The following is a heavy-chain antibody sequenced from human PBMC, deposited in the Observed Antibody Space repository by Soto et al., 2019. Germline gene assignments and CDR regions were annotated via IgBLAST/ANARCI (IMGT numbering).Heavy chain of an antibody. V-gene: IGHV4-59*01. CDR3: ARGRIWFGELFPYDY. J-gene: IGHJ4*02. Sequence: SETLSLTCTVSGGSISSYYWSWIRQPPGKGLEWIGYIYYSGSTNYNPSLKSRVTISVDTSKNQFSLKLSSVTAADTAVYYCARGRIWFGELFPYDYWGQGTLVTVSS. CDR2: IYYSGST. CDR1: GGSISSYY. D-gene: IGHD3-10*01.